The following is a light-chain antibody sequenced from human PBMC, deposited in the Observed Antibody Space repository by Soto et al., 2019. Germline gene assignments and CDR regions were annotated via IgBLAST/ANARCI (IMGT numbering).Light chain of an antibody. CDR1: QNIDIW. V-gene: IGKV1-5*01. J-gene: IGKJ4*01. Sequence: DIQMPQSPSTLSASVGDRVTITCRASQNIDIWLSWYQQKPGKAPSLLIYDASNLKSGVPSRFSVSGSGTEFTLTISSLQPDDSGSYYCQQHKSYPVTFGGGTKVEIK. CDR3: QQHKSYPVT. CDR2: DAS.